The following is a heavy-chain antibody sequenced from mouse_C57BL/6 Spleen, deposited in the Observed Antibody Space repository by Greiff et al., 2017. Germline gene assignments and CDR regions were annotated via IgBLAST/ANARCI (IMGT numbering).Heavy chain of an antibody. CDR1: GYTFTSYW. D-gene: IGHD2-5*01. V-gene: IGHV1-69*01. CDR2: IDPSDSYT. CDR3: ARMGAYYSTEYYAMDY. J-gene: IGHJ4*01. Sequence: QVQLQQPGAELVMPGASVKLSCKASGYTFTSYWMHWVKQRPGQGLEWIGEIDPSDSYTNYNQKFKGKSTLTVDKSSSTAYMQLSSLTSEVSAVYYCARMGAYYSTEYYAMDYWGQGTSVTVSS.